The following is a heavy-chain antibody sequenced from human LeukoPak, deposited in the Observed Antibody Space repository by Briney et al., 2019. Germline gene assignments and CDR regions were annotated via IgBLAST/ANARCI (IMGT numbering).Heavy chain of an antibody. V-gene: IGHV1-3*01. CDR1: GYTFTNYA. Sequence: GASVKVSCKASGYTFTNYAIHWVRQAPGQRLEWMGWINSGNGNIKYSLDFQGRVAISRDTSANTAYMDLRSLRSDDTAVYCCAREWLSSGDSHYSHWGQGTLVTASS. CDR3: AREWLSSGDSHYSH. CDR2: INSGNGNI. J-gene: IGHJ4*02. D-gene: IGHD2-15*01.